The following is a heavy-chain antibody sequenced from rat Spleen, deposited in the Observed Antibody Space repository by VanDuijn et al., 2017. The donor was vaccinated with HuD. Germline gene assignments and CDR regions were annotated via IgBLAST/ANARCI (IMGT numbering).Heavy chain of an antibody. Sequence: EVQLVESDGGLVQPGRSLKLSCAASGFTFSDYYMAWVRQAPTKGLEWVATISYDGSSTYYRDSVKGRFTISRDNAKSTLYLQMDSLRSEDTATYYCARGTIAAPLDAWVQGASVTVSS. D-gene: IGHD1-2*01. J-gene: IGHJ4*01. CDR2: ISYDGSST. CDR3: ARGTIAAPLDA. V-gene: IGHV5-29*01. CDR1: GFTFSDYY.